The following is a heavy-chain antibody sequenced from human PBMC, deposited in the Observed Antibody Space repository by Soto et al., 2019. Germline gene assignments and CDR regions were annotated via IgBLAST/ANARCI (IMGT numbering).Heavy chain of an antibody. CDR1: GYTFTGYY. CDR2: INPNSGGT. J-gene: IGHJ3*02. Sequence: ASVKVSCKASGYTFTGYYMHWVRQAPGQGLEWMGWINPNSGGTNYAQKFQGWVTMTTDTSISTAYMQLSRLRSDDSVVYYCARDDVVGAARPGAFDIWGQGTMVTVSS. D-gene: IGHD6-6*01. V-gene: IGHV1-2*04. CDR3: ARDDVVGAARPGAFDI.